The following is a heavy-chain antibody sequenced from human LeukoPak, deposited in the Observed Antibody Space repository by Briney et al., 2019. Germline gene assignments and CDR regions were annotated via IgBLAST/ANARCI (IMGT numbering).Heavy chain of an antibody. J-gene: IGHJ5*02. Sequence: GGSLRLSCAASGFTFSSYAMHWVRQAPGKGLEWVAVISYDGSNKYYADSVKGRFTISRDNSKNTLYLQMNSLRAEDTAVYYCARDTYYDILTGYYTLNWFDPWGQGTLVTVSS. CDR2: ISYDGSNK. V-gene: IGHV3-30-3*01. CDR3: ARDTYYDILTGYYTLNWFDP. D-gene: IGHD3-9*01. CDR1: GFTFSSYA.